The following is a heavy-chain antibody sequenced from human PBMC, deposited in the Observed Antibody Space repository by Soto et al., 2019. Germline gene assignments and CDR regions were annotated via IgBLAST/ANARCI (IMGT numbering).Heavy chain of an antibody. CDR2: ISSSSSYI. D-gene: IGHD5-12*01. V-gene: IGHV3-21*01. CDR1: GFTFSSYS. J-gene: IGHJ4*02. Sequence: KTGGSLRLSCAASGFTFSSYSMNWVRQAPGKGLEWVSSISSSSSYIYYADSVKGRFTISRDNAKNSLYLQMNSLRAEDTAVYYCARDEMATDPPDYWGQGTLVTVSS. CDR3: ARDEMATDPPDY.